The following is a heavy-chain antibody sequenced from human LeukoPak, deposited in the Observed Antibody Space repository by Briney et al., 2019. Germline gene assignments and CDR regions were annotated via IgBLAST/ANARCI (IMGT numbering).Heavy chain of an antibody. CDR1: GFTVSTNF. D-gene: IGHD4-11*01. CDR2: IYSGGST. CDR3: ARTRVDTTTFDYFDY. J-gene: IGHJ4*02. Sequence: GGSQRLSCVVSGFTVSTNFMSWVRQAPGERLEWVSVIYSGGSTYYADSVKGRFTISRDNSKNTLYLQMNSLRAEDTAVYYCARTRVDTTTFDYFDYWGQGTLVTVSS. V-gene: IGHV3-53*01.